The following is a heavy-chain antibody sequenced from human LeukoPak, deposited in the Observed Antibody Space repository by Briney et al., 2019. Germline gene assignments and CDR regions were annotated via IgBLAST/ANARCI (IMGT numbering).Heavy chain of an antibody. CDR1: GVSISSSSYY. Sequence: SETLSLTCTVSGVSISSSSYYWGWLRQPPGKGLEWIGSIYYSGSTYYNLSLKSRVTISVDTSKNQFSLKLSSVTAADTAVYYCARRPTYYYDSSGPRGFDYWGQGTLVTVSS. J-gene: IGHJ4*02. CDR2: IYYSGST. V-gene: IGHV4-39*01. D-gene: IGHD3-22*01. CDR3: ARRPTYYYDSSGPRGFDY.